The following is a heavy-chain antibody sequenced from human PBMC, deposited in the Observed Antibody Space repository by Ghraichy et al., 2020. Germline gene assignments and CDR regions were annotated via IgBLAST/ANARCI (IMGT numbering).Heavy chain of an antibody. D-gene: IGHD6-6*01. V-gene: IGHV3-23*01. CDR1: GFTFSIYA. J-gene: IGHJ4*02. Sequence: GESLNISCAASGFTFSIYAMSWVRQAPGKGLEWVAGIDGSDGNTYYADSVKGRFTISRDNSKNTLYLQLNSLRAEDSALYFCAKDINALVPFYYFHYWGQGTLVTVSS. CDR3: AKDINALVPFYYFHY. CDR2: IDGSDGNT.